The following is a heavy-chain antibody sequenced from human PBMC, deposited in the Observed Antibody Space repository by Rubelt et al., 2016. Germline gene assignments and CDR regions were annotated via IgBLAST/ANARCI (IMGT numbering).Heavy chain of an antibody. CDR2: INHSGST. CDR3: GRSPPSSSSDPDY. J-gene: IGHJ4*02. V-gene: IGHV4-34*01. D-gene: IGHD6-6*01. Sequence: QVQLQQWGAGLVKPSETLSLTCAVYGGSFSGYSWTWIRQPPGKGLEWLGEINHSGSTSYNPSLKSRVTISVDTSKNQFSLERSDVTASDTAVYYCGRSPPSSSSDPDYWGQGTLVTVSS. CDR1: GGSFSGYS.